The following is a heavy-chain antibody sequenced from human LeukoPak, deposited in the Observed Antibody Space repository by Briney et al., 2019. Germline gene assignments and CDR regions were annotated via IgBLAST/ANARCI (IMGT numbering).Heavy chain of an antibody. CDR3: ARGDFTTTVTIDY. J-gene: IGHJ4*02. Sequence: SVKVSCKASGGTFSSYAISWVRQAPGQGLEWMGGIIPIFGTANYAQKFQGRVTITADESTSTAYMELSSLRSEDTAVYYCARGDFTTTVTIDYWGQGTLVTVSS. D-gene: IGHD4-17*01. V-gene: IGHV1-69*13. CDR1: GGTFSSYA. CDR2: IIPIFGTA.